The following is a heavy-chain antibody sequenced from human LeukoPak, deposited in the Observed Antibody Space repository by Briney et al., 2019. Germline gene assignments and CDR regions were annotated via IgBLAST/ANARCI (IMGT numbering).Heavy chain of an antibody. CDR3: ARGMYYDSSGYYFPGAFDI. V-gene: IGHV4-31*02. Sequence: LRLSCAASGFTFSGYAMNWVRQHPGKGLEWIGYIYYSGSTYYNPSLKSRVTISVDTSKNQFSLKLSSVTAADTAVYYCARGMYYDSSGYYFPGAFDIWGQGTMVTVSS. CDR1: GFTFSGYA. D-gene: IGHD3-22*01. J-gene: IGHJ3*02. CDR2: IYYSGST.